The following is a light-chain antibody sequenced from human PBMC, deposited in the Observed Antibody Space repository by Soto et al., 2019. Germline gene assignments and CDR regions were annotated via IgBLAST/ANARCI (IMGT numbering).Light chain of an antibody. Sequence: DIQITQSHSTLSASVGDRVTITCRASQSVTNWLAWYQQKPGKAPNLLIYDASRLQSGIPSRFSGSGSGTEFTLTISSLQPDDFATYYRQQYTTYPYTFGQGTKVDI. CDR3: QQYTTYPYT. J-gene: IGKJ2*01. CDR2: DAS. V-gene: IGKV1-5*01. CDR1: QSVTNW.